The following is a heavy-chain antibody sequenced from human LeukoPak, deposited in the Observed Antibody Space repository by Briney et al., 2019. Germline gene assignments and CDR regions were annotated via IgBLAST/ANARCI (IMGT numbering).Heavy chain of an antibody. D-gene: IGHD1-26*01. CDR2: INEDGSIT. J-gene: IGHJ4*02. CDR1: GFTFRTYW. Sequence: GGSLRLSCAFSGFTFRTYWMHWVSQVPGEGLVWVSRINEDGSITNYADSVKGRFSISRDNAKNTLYLQMNSLRAEDTAVYYCGRDLGGRSGYWGQGTLVTVSS. V-gene: IGHV3-74*01. CDR3: GRDLGGRSGY.